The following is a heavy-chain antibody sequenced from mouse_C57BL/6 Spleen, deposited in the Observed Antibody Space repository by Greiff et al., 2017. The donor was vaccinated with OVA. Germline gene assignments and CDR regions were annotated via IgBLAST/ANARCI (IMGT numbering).Heavy chain of an antibody. J-gene: IGHJ4*01. CDR1: GYTFTSYW. CDR3: AREGVTTVVYYYAMDY. CDR2: IDPHRGGT. V-gene: IGHV1-72*01. Sequence: QVQLQQPGAELVKPGASVKLSCKASGYTFTSYWMHWVKQRPGRGLEWIGRIDPHRGGTKYKEKFKSKATLTVDKPSSTADMQLSSLTSEDSAVYYCAREGVTTVVYYYAMDYWGQGTSVTVSS. D-gene: IGHD1-1*01.